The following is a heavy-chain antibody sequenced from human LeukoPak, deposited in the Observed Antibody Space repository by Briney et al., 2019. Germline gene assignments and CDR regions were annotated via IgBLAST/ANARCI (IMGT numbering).Heavy chain of an antibody. CDR2: IYSGGST. J-gene: IGHJ6*03. D-gene: IGHD4-17*01. V-gene: IGHV3-53*01. Sequence: GGSLRLSCAASGFTVSSNYMSWVRQAPGKGLEWVSVIYSGGSTYYVDSVKGRFTISRDNSKNTLYLQMNSLSAEDTAVYYCARGSTVTTPYYYHYMDVWGKGTTATVSS. CDR1: GFTVSSNY. CDR3: ARGSTVTTPYYYHYMDV.